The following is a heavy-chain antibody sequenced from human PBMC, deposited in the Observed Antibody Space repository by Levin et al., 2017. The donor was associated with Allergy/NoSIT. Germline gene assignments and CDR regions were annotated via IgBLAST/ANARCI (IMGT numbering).Heavy chain of an antibody. CDR1: GYNFNSYA. J-gene: IGHJ4*02. CDR3: AREVPYSGTYQNYFDY. D-gene: IGHD1-26*01. CDR2: VSSYNGNA. Sequence: ASVKVSCRASGYNFNSYAISWVRQAPGQGLEWMGWVSSYNGNAKYAQKFQGRVTMTTDTSTNEAYMELRSLTSDDTAIYYCAREVPYSGTYQNYFDYWGQGTLVTVSS. V-gene: IGHV1-18*01.